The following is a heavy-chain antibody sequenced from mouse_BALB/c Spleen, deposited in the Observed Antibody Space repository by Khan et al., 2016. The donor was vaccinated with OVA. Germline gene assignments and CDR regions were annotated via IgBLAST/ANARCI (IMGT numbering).Heavy chain of an antibody. CDR2: ISNGGGST. Sequence: EVELVESGGGLVQPGGSLKLSCATSGFTFSDYYMYWVRQTPEKRLEWVAYISNGGGSTYYPDTVKGRFTISRDNAKNTLYLKMSRLKSENTAMYYGARHRWYLGAMDNWGQGTSVTVSS. V-gene: IGHV5-12*02. CDR1: GFTFSDYY. J-gene: IGHJ4*01. CDR3: ARHRWYLGAMDN. D-gene: IGHD1-1*02.